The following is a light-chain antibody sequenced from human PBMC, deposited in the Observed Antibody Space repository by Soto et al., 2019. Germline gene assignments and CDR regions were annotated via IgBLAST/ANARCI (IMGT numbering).Light chain of an antibody. J-gene: IGLJ2*01. V-gene: IGLV2-11*01. Sequence: QSVLTQPRSVSGSPGQSVTISCAGSNSDVGGYNYVTWYQQHPGQAPKVIIYDVDQRPSGVPDRFSGSKSGSTASLTISGLQAEDEADYYCCSYAGSYTVEAVFGGGTKLTVL. CDR3: CSYAGSYTVEAV. CDR1: NSDVGGYNY. CDR2: DVD.